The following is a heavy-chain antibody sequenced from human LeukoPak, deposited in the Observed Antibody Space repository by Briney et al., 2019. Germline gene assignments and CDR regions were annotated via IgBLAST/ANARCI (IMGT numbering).Heavy chain of an antibody. CDR1: GFTFSSYA. D-gene: IGHD5-12*01. CDR2: ISYDGSNK. J-gene: IGHJ4*02. V-gene: IGHV3-30*01. CDR3: ASPDIEWLLDY. Sequence: GGSLRPSCAASGFTFSSYAMHWVRQAPGKGLEWVAVISYDGSNKYYADSVKGRFTISGDNSKNTLYLQMNSLRAEDTAVYYCASPDIEWLLDYWGQGTLVTVSS.